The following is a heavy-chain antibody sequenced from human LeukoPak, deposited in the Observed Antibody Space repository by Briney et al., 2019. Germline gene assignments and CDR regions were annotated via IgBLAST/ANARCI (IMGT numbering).Heavy chain of an antibody. CDR2: INHSGST. D-gene: IGHD2-2*01. J-gene: IGHJ4*02. Sequence: SETLSPTCAVYGGSFSGYYWSWIRQPPGKGREWIGEINHSGSTNYNPSLKSRVTISVDTSKNQFSLKLSSVTAADTAVYYCARGPYCSSTSCYHSGFDYWGQGTLVTVSS. CDR3: ARGPYCSSTSCYHSGFDY. V-gene: IGHV4-34*01. CDR1: GGSFSGYY.